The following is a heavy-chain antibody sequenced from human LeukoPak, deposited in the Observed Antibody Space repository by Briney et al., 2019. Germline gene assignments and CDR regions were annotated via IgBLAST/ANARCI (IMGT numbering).Heavy chain of an antibody. CDR2: INPSGGST. V-gene: IGHV1-46*01. CDR3: ARVRGPDYYYMDV. CDR1: GYTFTTYY. J-gene: IGHJ6*03. Sequence: GASVKASCKASGYTFTTYYMHWVRQAPGQGLEWMGIINPSGGSTSYAQKFQGRVTMTRDTSTSTVYMELSSLRSEDTAVHYCARVRGPDYYYMDVWGKGTTVTVSS.